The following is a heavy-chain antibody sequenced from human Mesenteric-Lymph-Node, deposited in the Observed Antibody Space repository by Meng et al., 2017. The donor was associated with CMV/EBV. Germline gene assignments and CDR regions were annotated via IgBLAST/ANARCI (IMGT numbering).Heavy chain of an antibody. CDR2: IKQDGSEK. CDR3: ATDYDFWSGYRHGGMDV. J-gene: IGHJ6*02. V-gene: IGHV3-7*04. Sequence: GGSLRLSCAASGFTFSSYWMSWVRQAPGKGLEWVANIKQDGSEKYYVDSVKGRFTISRDNAKNSLYLQMNSLRAEDTAVYYCATDYDFWSGYRHGGMDVWGQGTTVTVSS. CDR1: GFTFSSYW. D-gene: IGHD3-3*01.